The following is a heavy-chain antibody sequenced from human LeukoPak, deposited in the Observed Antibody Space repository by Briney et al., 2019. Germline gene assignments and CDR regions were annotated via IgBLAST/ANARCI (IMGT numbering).Heavy chain of an antibody. Sequence: SETLSLTCTVSGDSISNYYWNWIRQPPGKGLEWIGNIYYSGSTNYTPSLKTRVAISVDTSKKQFSLKLSSVAAADTALYYCARDVEGAFDYWGQGTLVTVSS. V-gene: IGHV4-59*01. CDR3: ARDVEGAFDY. J-gene: IGHJ4*02. CDR2: IYYSGST. CDR1: GDSISNYY. D-gene: IGHD3-16*01.